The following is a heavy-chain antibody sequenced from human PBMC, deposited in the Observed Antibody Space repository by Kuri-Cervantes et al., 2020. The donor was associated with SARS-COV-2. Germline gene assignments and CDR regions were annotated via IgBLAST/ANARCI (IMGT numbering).Heavy chain of an antibody. V-gene: IGHV3-23*01. D-gene: IGHD1-1*01. CDR1: GFTFSSYA. J-gene: IGHJ3*02. Sequence: GESLKISCAASGFTFSSYAMSWVRQAPGKGLEWVSAISGSGGSTYYADSVKGRFTISRDNSKNTLYLQMYSLRAEDTAVYYRAKDLGGAGTAAYDAFDIWGQGTMVTVSS. CDR3: AKDLGGAGTAAYDAFDI. CDR2: ISGSGGST.